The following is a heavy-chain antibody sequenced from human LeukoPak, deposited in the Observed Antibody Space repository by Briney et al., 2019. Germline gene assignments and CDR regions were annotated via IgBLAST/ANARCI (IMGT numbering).Heavy chain of an antibody. CDR2: INWNGGST. D-gene: IGHD1-26*01. CDR3: AKDQAGA. Sequence: GGSLRLSCAASGFTVSGGYLSWVRQVPGKGLEWVSGINWNGGSTGYADSVKGRFTISRDNGKNTLYLQMNSLGVEDTAVYYCAKDQAGAWGQGTRVTVSS. V-gene: IGHV3-20*04. CDR1: GFTVSGGY. J-gene: IGHJ5*02.